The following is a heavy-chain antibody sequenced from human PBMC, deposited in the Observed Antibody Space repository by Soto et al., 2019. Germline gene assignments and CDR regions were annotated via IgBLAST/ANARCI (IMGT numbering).Heavy chain of an antibody. CDR2: ISGSGGST. Sequence: RLSCAASGFTFSSYAMSWVRQAPGKGLEWVSAISGSGGSTYYADSVKGRFTISRDNSKNTLYLQMNSLRAEDTAVYYCAKEGRSPQGDYYYGMDVWGQGTTVTVSS. J-gene: IGHJ6*02. CDR1: GFTFSSYA. CDR3: AKEGRSPQGDYYYGMDV. V-gene: IGHV3-23*01.